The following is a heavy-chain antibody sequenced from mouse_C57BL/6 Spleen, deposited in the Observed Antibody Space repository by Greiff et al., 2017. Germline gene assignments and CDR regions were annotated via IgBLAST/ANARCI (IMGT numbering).Heavy chain of an antibody. Sequence: EVKLVESGEGLVKPGGSLKLSCAASGFTFSSYAMSWVRQTPEKRLEWVAYISSGGDYIYYADTVKGRFTISRDNARNTLYLQMSSLKSEDTAMYYCTRAGNSYRGWYFDVWGTGTTVTVSS. D-gene: IGHD1-1*01. J-gene: IGHJ1*03. CDR3: TRAGNSYRGWYFDV. CDR1: GFTFSSYA. CDR2: ISSGGDYI. V-gene: IGHV5-9-1*02.